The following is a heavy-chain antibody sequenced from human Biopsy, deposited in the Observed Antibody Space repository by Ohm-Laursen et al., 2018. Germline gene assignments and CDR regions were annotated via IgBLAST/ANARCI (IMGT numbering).Heavy chain of an antibody. D-gene: IGHD3-22*01. CDR3: ARGDYFDSNGYFWSDP. V-gene: IGHV4-31*01. Sequence: TLSLTCAVSGGSISSGGSYWSWIRQRPGKGLEWIGYILNSANTYYNPSPKNLITISGDTSKNQFSLKLNSVTAADTAVYYCARGDYFDSNGYFWSDPWGQGILVTVAS. CDR2: ILNSANT. CDR1: GGSISSGGSY. J-gene: IGHJ5*02.